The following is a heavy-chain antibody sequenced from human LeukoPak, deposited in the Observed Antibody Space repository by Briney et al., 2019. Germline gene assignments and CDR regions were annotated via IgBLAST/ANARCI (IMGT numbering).Heavy chain of an antibody. D-gene: IGHD1-26*01. Sequence: GSLRLSCAASGFPFISYAMHWVRQAPGKGLEWVAVISYDGSNKYYADSVKGRFTISRDNSKNTLYLQMNSLRAEDTAVDYWARELFPSMGGWSYLPSDHWGQGTLVTVSS. V-gene: IGHV3-30-3*01. CDR3: ARELFPSMGGWSYLPSDH. J-gene: IGHJ4*02. CDR1: GFPFISYA. CDR2: ISYDGSNK.